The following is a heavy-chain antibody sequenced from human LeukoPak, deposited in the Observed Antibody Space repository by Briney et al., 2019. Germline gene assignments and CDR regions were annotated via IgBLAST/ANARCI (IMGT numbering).Heavy chain of an antibody. CDR2: ISSRSTTI. D-gene: IGHD6-13*01. CDR1: GFTFSTYS. CDR3: ARGGIAAAGYWFDP. J-gene: IGHJ5*02. V-gene: IGHV3-48*01. Sequence: GGSLRLSCAASGFTFSTYSMNWFRQAPGKGLEWVSYISSRSTTIYYADSVKGRFTISRDNAKNSLYLQMNSLRAEDTAVYYCARGGIAAAGYWFDPWGQGTLVTVSS.